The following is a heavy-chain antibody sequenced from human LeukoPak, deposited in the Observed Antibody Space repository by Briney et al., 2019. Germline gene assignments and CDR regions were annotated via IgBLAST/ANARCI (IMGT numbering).Heavy chain of an antibody. Sequence: GGSLGLSCAASGFTFSDHIMNWVRQLPGKRLEWVAYVSGSGSTVYYADSVKGRFTISRDNSKSTLFLQMNSLRAEDTAVYYCAKTPKNYDSSGGGGFDCLGQGTLVTVSS. V-gene: IGHV3-48*01. D-gene: IGHD3-16*01. J-gene: IGHJ4*02. CDR3: AKTPKNYDSSGGGGFDC. CDR2: VSGSGSTV. CDR1: GFTFSDHI.